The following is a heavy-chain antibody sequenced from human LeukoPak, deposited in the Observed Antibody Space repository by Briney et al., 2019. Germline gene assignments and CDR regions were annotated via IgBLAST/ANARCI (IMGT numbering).Heavy chain of an antibody. CDR2: IWYGGSNK. CDR3: AKDPGGGYSSSWYGAFDI. Sequence: GGSLRLSCAASGFTFSSYGMHWVRQAPGKGLEWVAVIWYGGSNKYYADSVKGGFTISIDNSKNTLYLQMNSLRAEDTAVYYCAKDPGGGYSSSWYGAFDIWGQGTMVTVSS. D-gene: IGHD6-13*01. J-gene: IGHJ3*02. V-gene: IGHV3-30*02. CDR1: GFTFSSYG.